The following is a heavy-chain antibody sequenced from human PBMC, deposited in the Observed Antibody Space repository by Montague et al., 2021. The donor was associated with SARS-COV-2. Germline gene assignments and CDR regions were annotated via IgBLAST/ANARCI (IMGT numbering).Heavy chain of an antibody. J-gene: IGHJ3*02. Sequence: SETLSLTCTVSGGSISSYYWSWIRQPAGKGLEYIGRIYICGSTNYNPSLKSRVTMSVDVSKNQFSLKLSSVTAADTAVYYCARGGWDLGAFDIWGQGTMVTVSS. V-gene: IGHV4-4*07. CDR1: GGSISSYY. CDR2: IYICGST. D-gene: IGHD6-19*01. CDR3: ARGGWDLGAFDI.